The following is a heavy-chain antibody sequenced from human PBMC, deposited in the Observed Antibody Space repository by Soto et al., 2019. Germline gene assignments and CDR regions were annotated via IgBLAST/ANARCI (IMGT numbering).Heavy chain of an antibody. CDR1: GDAFQSYA. CDR3: ARDPTNDYGDDTFDY. Sequence: QVLLLQSGSEVKKPGSSVKVSCKASGDAFQSYAIHWVRQAPVQGLEYMGRIIPSYDRTKYAQKFQGRLTVTADMYTSTVYMELSSLRSEDTAVYYCARDPTNDYGDDTFDYWGQGTKVIVSS. CDR2: IIPSYDRT. J-gene: IGHJ4*02. V-gene: IGHV1-69*06. D-gene: IGHD4-17*01.